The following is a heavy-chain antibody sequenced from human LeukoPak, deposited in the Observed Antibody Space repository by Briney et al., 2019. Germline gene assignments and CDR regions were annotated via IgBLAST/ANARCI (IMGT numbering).Heavy chain of an antibody. CDR3: AKWVAGTRASDY. CDR1: GFTFNSYG. CDR2: ISGSGGST. Sequence: GGSLRLSCAASGFTFNSYGMSWVRQAPGKGLEWVSAISGSGGSTYYADSVKGRFTISRDSSKNTLYLQMNSLRVEDTAVYYCAKWVAGTRASDYWGQGTLVTVSS. D-gene: IGHD6-19*01. J-gene: IGHJ4*02. V-gene: IGHV3-23*01.